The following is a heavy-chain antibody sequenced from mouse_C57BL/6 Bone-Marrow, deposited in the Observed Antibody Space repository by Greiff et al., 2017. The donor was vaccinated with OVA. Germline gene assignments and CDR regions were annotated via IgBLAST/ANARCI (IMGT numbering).Heavy chain of an antibody. CDR1: GYTFTSYG. Sequence: VKLMESGAELARPGASVKLSCKASGYTFTSYGISWVKQRTGQGLEWIGEIYPRSGNTYYNEKFKGKATLTADKSSSTAYMELRSLTSEDSAVYFCARYRDYDGAWFAYWGQGTLVTVSA. V-gene: IGHV1-81*01. CDR2: IYPRSGNT. J-gene: IGHJ3*01. D-gene: IGHD2-4*01. CDR3: ARYRDYDGAWFAY.